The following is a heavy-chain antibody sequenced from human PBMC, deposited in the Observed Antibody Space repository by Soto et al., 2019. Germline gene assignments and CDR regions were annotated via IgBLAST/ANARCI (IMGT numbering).Heavy chain of an antibody. V-gene: IGHV1-18*01. CDR3: AREGYCSSGSCALYSHEYFGMDV. J-gene: IGHJ6*04. CDR2: ISTYNGNT. CDR1: GYTFDRYG. Sequence: ASVKVSCKASGYTFDRYGISWVRQAPGQGLEWMGWISTYNGNTNYAQKLKGRVTMTTDTFTSTAYMELRSLTSDDTAVYYCAREGYCSSGSCALYSHEYFGMDVWGEGTTVTVAS. D-gene: IGHD2-15*01.